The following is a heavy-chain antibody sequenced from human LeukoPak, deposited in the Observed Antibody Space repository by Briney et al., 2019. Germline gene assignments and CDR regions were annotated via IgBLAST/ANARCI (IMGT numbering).Heavy chain of an antibody. V-gene: IGHV3-21*01. Sequence: PGGSLRLSCAASGFTISSYSMNWVRQAPGKGLEWVSSISSSSSCTYYADSVKGRFTISRDNAKNSLYLQMNSLRAEDTAVYYCARGIAARPNWFDPWGQGTLVTVSS. D-gene: IGHD6-6*01. CDR2: ISSSSSCT. J-gene: IGHJ5*02. CDR1: GFTISSYS. CDR3: ARGIAARPNWFDP.